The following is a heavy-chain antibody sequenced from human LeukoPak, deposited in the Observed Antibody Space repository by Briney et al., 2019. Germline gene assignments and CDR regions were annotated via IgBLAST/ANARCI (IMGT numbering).Heavy chain of an antibody. V-gene: IGHV3-21*04. J-gene: IGHJ4*02. D-gene: IGHD3-22*01. CDR2: ISSSSSYI. CDR3: AKGYYDSSGYYFDD. Sequence: TGGSLRLSCAASGFTFSSYSMNWVRQAPGKGLEWVSSISSSSSYIYYADSVKGRFTISRDNSKNTLYLQMNSLRAEDTAVYYCAKGYYDSSGYYFDDWGQGTLVTVSS. CDR1: GFTFSSYS.